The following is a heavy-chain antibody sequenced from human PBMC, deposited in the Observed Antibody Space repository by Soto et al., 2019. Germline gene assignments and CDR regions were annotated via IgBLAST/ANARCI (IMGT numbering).Heavy chain of an antibody. Sequence: QLHLVESGGGVVQPGRSLGLSCAASGVAFTRSGMHWVRQAPGKGLEWVAFIFYDGSIKYYADSVKGRFTISRANSQNTLYLQMNQLRAEDTAIYYCARDKGVTCLDHWGQGTLVTVSS. CDR2: IFYDGSIK. CDR1: GVAFTRSG. J-gene: IGHJ4*02. D-gene: IGHD2-8*01. CDR3: ARDKGVTCLDH. V-gene: IGHV3-33*01.